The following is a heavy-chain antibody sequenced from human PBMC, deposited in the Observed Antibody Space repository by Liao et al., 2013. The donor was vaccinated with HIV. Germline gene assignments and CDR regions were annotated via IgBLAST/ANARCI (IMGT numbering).Heavy chain of an antibody. J-gene: IGHJ6*03. V-gene: IGHV4-61*02. CDR2: IYTSGST. CDR1: GGSISSGSYY. CDR3: VGDGDWGSNYYYYYYMDV. Sequence: QVQLQESGPGLVKPSQTLSLTCTVSGGSISSGSYYWSWIRQPAGKGLEWIGRIYTSGSTNYNPSLKSRVTISVDTSKNQFSLKLSSVTAADTAVYYCVGDGDWGSNYYYYYYMDVWGKGTTVTVSS. D-gene: IGHD3/OR15-3a*01.